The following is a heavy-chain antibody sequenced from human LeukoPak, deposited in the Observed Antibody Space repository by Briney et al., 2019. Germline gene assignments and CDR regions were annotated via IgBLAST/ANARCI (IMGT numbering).Heavy chain of an antibody. Sequence: PSETLSLTCTVSGGSISSYYWSWIRQPAGKGLEWIGRIYTSGSTNYNPSLKSRVTMSVDTSKNQFSLKLSSVTAADTAEYYCARDSRVGARVGLDYWGQGTLVTVSS. J-gene: IGHJ4*02. CDR2: IYTSGST. CDR1: GGSISSYY. CDR3: ARDSRVGARVGLDY. D-gene: IGHD1-26*01. V-gene: IGHV4-4*07.